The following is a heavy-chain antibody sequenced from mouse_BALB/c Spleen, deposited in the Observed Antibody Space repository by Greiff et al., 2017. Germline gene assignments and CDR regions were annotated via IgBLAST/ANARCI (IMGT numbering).Heavy chain of an antibody. J-gene: IGHJ2*01. CDR3: ARLSLDYDYDENYFDY. CDR1: GYTFTDYA. CDR2: ISTYYGNT. D-gene: IGHD2-4*01. Sequence: QVQLQQSGPELVRPGVSVKISCKGSGYTFTDYAMHWVKQSHAKSLEWIGVISTYYGNTNYNQKFKGKATMTVDKSSSTAYMELARLTSEDSAIYYCARLSLDYDYDENYFDYWGQGTTLTVSS. V-gene: IGHV1-67*01.